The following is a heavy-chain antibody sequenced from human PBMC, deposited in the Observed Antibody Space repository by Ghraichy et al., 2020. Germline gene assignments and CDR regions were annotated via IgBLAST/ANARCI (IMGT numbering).Heavy chain of an antibody. CDR3: ARWFKYGSGTYHLDY. J-gene: IGHJ4*02. Sequence: SETLSLTCTVSGGSISPYYWTWIRQSPGTGLEWIGHIYHSGRTNYNPSLKSRVTISVDTAKNQFSLKLSSVTAADTAVYYCARWFKYGSGTYHLDYWGQGTLVTVSS. V-gene: IGHV4-59*01. D-gene: IGHD3-10*01. CDR2: IYHSGRT. CDR1: GGSISPYY.